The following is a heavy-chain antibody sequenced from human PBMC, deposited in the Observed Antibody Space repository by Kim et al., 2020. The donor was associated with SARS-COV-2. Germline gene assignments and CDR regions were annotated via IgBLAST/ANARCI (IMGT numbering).Heavy chain of an antibody. Sequence: SETLSLTCTVSGGSISSYYWSWIRQPPGKGLEWIGYIYYSGSTNYNPSLKSRVTISVDTSKNQFSLKLSSVTAADTAVYYCARKSPRYARHAFDIWGQGTMVTVSS. CDR3: ARKSPRYARHAFDI. CDR2: IYYSGST. V-gene: IGHV4-59*13. J-gene: IGHJ3*02. D-gene: IGHD2-2*01. CDR1: GGSISSYY.